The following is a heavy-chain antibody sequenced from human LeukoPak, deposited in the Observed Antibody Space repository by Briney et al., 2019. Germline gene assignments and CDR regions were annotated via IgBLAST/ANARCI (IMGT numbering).Heavy chain of an antibody. CDR3: ARVEMATIYH. CDR1: GFTFSSYA. V-gene: IGHV3-7*01. J-gene: IGHJ5*02. D-gene: IGHD5-24*01. CDR2: IKQDGSEK. Sequence: GGSLRLSCAASGFTFSSYAMSWVRQAPGKGLEWVANIKQDGSEKYYVDSVKGRFTISRDNAKNSLYLQMNSLRAEDTAVYYCARVEMATIYHWGQGTLVTVSS.